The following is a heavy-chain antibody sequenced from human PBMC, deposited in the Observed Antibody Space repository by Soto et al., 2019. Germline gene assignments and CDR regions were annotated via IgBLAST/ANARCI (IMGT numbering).Heavy chain of an antibody. V-gene: IGHV3-11*06. J-gene: IGHJ6*02. D-gene: IGHD3-10*01. CDR1: GFTFSDYY. CDR2: ISSSSSYT. Sequence: QVQLVESGGGLVKPGGSLRLSCAASGFTFSDYYMSWIRQAPGKGLEWVSYISSSSSYTNYADSVKGRFTISRDNAKNSLELQMNSLRAEDTAVYYCARVGDRGRGMDVWGQGTTCTVSS. CDR3: ARVGDRGRGMDV.